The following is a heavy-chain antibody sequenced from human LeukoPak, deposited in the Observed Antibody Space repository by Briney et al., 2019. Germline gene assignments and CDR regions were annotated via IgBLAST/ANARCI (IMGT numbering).Heavy chain of an antibody. CDR1: GGSISSTTYY. V-gene: IGHV4-39*07. CDR2: IYHSGST. J-gene: IGHJ6*03. D-gene: IGHD6-13*01. Sequence: PWETLSLTCTVSGGSISSTTYYWGWIRQPPGKGLEWIGSIYHSGSTNYNPSLKSRVTISVDTSKNQFSLKLSSVTAADTAVYYCARRYSRAYYYMDVWGKGTTVTISS. CDR3: ARRYSRAYYYMDV.